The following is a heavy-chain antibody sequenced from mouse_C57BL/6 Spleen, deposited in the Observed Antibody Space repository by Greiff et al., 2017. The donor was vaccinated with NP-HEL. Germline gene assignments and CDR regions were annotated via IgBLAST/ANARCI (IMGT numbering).Heavy chain of an antibody. J-gene: IGHJ4*01. CDR1: GYAFSSYW. CDR2: IYPGDGDT. CDR3: ARVGPYYAMDY. Sequence: VQLQQSGAELVKPGASVKISCKASGYAFSSYWMNWVKQRPGKGLEWIGQIYPGDGDTNYNGKFKGKATLTADKSSSTAYMQLSSLTSEDSAVYFCARVGPYYAMDYWGQGTSVTVSS. V-gene: IGHV1-80*01.